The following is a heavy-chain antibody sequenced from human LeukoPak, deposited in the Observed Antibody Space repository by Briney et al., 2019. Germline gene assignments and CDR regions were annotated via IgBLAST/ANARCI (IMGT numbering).Heavy chain of an antibody. CDR3: ARRRRVGAYYFDY. J-gene: IGHJ4*02. V-gene: IGHV4-34*01. D-gene: IGHD1-26*01. Sequence: PSETLSLTCAVYGGSFSGYYWSWIRQPPGKGLEWIGEINHSGSTNYNPSLKSRVTISVDTSKNQFSLKLSSVTAADTAVYYCARRRRVGAYYFDYWGQGTLVTVSS. CDR2: INHSGST. CDR1: GGSFSGYY.